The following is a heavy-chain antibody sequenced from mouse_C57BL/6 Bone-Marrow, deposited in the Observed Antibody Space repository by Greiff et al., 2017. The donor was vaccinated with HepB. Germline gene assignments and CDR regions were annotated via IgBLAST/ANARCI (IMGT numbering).Heavy chain of an antibody. J-gene: IGHJ3*01. CDR3: AIVSIYYDCEDWFAY. CDR2: IDPEDGET. CDR1: GFNIKDYY. V-gene: IGHV14-2*01. Sequence: VQLQQSGAELVKPGASVKLSCTASGFNIKDYYMHWVKQRTEQGLEWIGRIDPEDGETKYAPKFQGKATITADTSSNTAYLQLSSLTSEDTAVYYCAIVSIYYDCEDWFAYWGQGTLVTVSA. D-gene: IGHD2-4*01.